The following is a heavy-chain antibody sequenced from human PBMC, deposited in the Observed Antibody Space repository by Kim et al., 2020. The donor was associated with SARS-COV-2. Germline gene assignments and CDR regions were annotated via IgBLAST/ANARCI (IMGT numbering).Heavy chain of an antibody. V-gene: IGHV1-69*13. CDR2: IIPIFGTA. D-gene: IGHD2-2*01. Sequence: SVKVSCKASGGTFNTHAISWVRQAPGQGLEWMGGIIPIFGTASYTQNLQGRVTITAHESTTTAYMELSSLRSEDTAVYYWAREGSSSLSVDYFYGMDVWGQGATVTVSS. J-gene: IGHJ6*02. CDR3: AREGSSSLSVDYFYGMDV. CDR1: GGTFNTHA.